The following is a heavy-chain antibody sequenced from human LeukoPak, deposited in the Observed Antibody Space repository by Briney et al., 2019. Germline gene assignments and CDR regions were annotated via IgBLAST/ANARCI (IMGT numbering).Heavy chain of an antibody. CDR2: ISSSSSYI. Sequence: SGGSLRLSCAASGFTFSSYSMNWVRQAPGKGLEWVSSISSSSSYIYYADSVKGRFTISRDNAKNSLYLQMNSLRAEDTAVYYCARGVVVPAAIFRGPNWFDPWGQGTLVTVSS. V-gene: IGHV3-21*01. J-gene: IGHJ5*02. CDR3: ARGVVVPAAIFRGPNWFDP. CDR1: GFTFSSYS. D-gene: IGHD2-2*02.